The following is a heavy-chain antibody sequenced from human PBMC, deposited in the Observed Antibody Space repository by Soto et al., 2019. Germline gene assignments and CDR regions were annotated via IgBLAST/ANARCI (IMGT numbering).Heavy chain of an antibody. Sequence: ASVKVSCKASGYTFTGYYMHWVRQAPGQGLEWMGWINPNSGGTNYAQKFQGRVTMTRDTSISTAYMELSRLRSDDTAVYYCAREGGRYSLDFDYWGQGTLVTVSS. CDR1: GYTFTGYY. J-gene: IGHJ4*02. V-gene: IGHV1-2*02. CDR2: INPNSGGT. D-gene: IGHD2-15*01. CDR3: AREGGRYSLDFDY.